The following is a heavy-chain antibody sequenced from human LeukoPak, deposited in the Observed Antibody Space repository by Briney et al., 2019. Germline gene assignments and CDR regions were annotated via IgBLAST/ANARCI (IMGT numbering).Heavy chain of an antibody. J-gene: IGHJ4*02. Sequence: PSETLSLTCTVSGGSMSSYYWSWIRQPPGKGLEWIGYIYYSGSTTYNPSLKSRVTISVDTSKNQFSLNLSSVTAADTAVYYCARSGYYYDSLDYWGQGTLVTVSS. D-gene: IGHD3-22*01. V-gene: IGHV4-59*08. CDR2: IYYSGST. CDR3: ARSGYYYDSLDY. CDR1: GGSMSSYY.